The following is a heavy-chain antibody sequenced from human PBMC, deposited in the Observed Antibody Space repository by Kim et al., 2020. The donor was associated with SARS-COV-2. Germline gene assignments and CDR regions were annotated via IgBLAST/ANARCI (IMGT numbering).Heavy chain of an antibody. CDR3: ARGTGTPSRPTKYYFDY. CDR1: GCTFSSYA. J-gene: IGHJ4*02. D-gene: IGHD1-7*01. CDR2: IIPIFGTA. V-gene: IGHV1-69*13. Sequence: SVKVSCKASGCTFSSYAISWVRQAPGQGLEWMGGIIPIFGTANYAQKFQGRVTITADESTSTAYMELSSLRSEDTAVYYCARGTGTPSRPTKYYFDYWGQGTLVTVSS.